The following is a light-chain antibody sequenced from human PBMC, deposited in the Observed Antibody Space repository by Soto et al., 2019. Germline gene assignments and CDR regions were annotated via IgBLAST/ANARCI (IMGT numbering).Light chain of an antibody. CDR2: DTS. Sequence: EIVLTQSPATLSLSPGERATLSCRASQTVRDTYLAWYQQKPGQAPSLLLYDTSTRATDIPDRFSGSGSGTDFALTISRVEPEDFAVYFCQQYGSSPGTFGQGTKVDIX. V-gene: IGKV3-20*01. CDR3: QQYGSSPGT. CDR1: QTVRDTY. J-gene: IGKJ1*01.